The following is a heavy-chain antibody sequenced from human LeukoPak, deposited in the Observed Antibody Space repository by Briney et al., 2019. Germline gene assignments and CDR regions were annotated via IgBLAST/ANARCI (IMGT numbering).Heavy chain of an antibody. D-gene: IGHD3-9*01. V-gene: IGHV4-59*01. Sequence: SETLSLTCTVSGGSISSYYWNWIRQPPGKGLEWIGYINYSESTNYNPSLKSRVTISVDTSKNQFSLKLSSVTAADTAVYYCTRSYYDILTGHRYFDYWGQGTLVTVSS. CDR3: TRSYYDILTGHRYFDY. CDR1: GGSISSYY. J-gene: IGHJ4*02. CDR2: INYSEST.